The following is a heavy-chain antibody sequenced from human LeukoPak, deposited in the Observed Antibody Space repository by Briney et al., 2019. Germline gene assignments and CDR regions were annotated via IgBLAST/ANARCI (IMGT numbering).Heavy chain of an antibody. J-gene: IGHJ4*02. CDR3: ARGVPRGDYILDY. V-gene: IGHV3-48*03. CDR1: GFTFSSYE. Sequence: GGSLRLSCAASGFTFSSYEMNWVRQAPGKGLEWVSYISSSANSIYYADSVKGRFTISRDNAKNSLFLQMNRLRAEDTAVYYCARGVPRGDYILDYWGPGILVTVSS. D-gene: IGHD4-17*01. CDR2: ISSSANSI.